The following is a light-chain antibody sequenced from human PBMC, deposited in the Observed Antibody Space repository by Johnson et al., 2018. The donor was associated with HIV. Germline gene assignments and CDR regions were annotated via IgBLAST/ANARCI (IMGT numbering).Light chain of an antibody. CDR2: ENN. CDR3: GTGDSSRSEGV. J-gene: IGLJ1*01. CDR1: SPNIGNNY. Sequence: QSVLTQPPSVSAAPGQKVTISCSGSSPNIGNNYVSWNQQLPGTAPKLLIYENNKRPSGIPDRFSGSKSGTSATLGIPRLQTGGEAGYSFGTGDSSRSEGVFGTGTKVTVL. V-gene: IGLV1-51*02.